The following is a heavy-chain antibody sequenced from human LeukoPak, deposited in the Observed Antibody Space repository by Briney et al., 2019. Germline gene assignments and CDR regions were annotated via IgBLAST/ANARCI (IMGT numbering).Heavy chain of an antibody. CDR2: ISGSGGST. D-gene: IGHD3-22*01. Sequence: GGSLRLSCAASGFTFSSYEMNWVRQAPGKGLEWVSSISGSGGSTNYGDSVKGRFTISRDSSRNTLDLQMNSLRVEDTAVYYCVRERFNNDYEAWGQGILVTVSS. V-gene: IGHV3-23*01. J-gene: IGHJ5*02. CDR3: VRERFNNDYEA. CDR1: GFTFSSYE.